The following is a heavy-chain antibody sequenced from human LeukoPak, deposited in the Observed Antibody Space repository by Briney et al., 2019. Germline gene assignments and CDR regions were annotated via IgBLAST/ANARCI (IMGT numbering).Heavy chain of an antibody. D-gene: IGHD6-13*01. CDR2: ISGSGNRT. CDR3: AKDQAGPGTYSSSWYEGDAFDI. CDR1: GFTFSSYA. Sequence: PGGSLRLSCAASGFTFSSYAMSWVRQAPGKGLEWVSSISGSGNRTYYADSVKGRFTISRDNSKNTVYLQMNSLRAEDTAVYYCAKDQAGPGTYSSSWYEGDAFDIWGQGTMVTVSS. J-gene: IGHJ3*02. V-gene: IGHV3-23*01.